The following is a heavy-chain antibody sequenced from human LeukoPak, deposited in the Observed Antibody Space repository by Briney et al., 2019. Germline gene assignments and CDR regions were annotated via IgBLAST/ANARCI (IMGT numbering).Heavy chain of an antibody. Sequence: ETLSLTCTVSGGSISSYYWSWIRQPPGKGLEWIGYIYYSGSTNYNPSLKSRVTMSVDTSKNQFSLKLSSVTAADTAVYYCARHKGYCSSTSCYENDAFDIWGQGTMVTVSS. CDR2: IYYSGST. J-gene: IGHJ3*02. CDR1: GGSISSYY. D-gene: IGHD2-2*01. V-gene: IGHV4-59*08. CDR3: ARHKGYCSSTSCYENDAFDI.